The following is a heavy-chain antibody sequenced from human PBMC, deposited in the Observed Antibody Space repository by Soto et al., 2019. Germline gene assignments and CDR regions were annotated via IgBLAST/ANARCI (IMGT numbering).Heavy chain of an antibody. CDR3: VKDPTTISPLY. J-gene: IGHJ4*02. V-gene: IGHV3-23*01. CDR2: ISGSGGTT. D-gene: IGHD3-9*01. CDR1: GFTFSSYA. Sequence: GGSLRLSCAASGFTFSSYAMSWVRQAPGKGLEWVSGISGSGGTTYYADSVKGRFTISRDNYKNTLYLQMDSLRADDTAVFYCVKDPTTISPLYWCQGTLVTLS.